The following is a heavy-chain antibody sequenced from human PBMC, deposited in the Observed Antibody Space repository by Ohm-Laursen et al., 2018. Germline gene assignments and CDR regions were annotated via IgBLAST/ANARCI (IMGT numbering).Heavy chain of an antibody. J-gene: IGHJ3*02. V-gene: IGHV1-2*02. CDR2: INPNSGGT. D-gene: IGHD2-21*01. CDR1: GYTFTGYY. CDR3: AREGVIATNINQGNDAFDI. Sequence: ASVKVSCKASGYTFTGYYMHWVRQAPGQGLEWMGWINPNSGGTKYSQKFQGRVTLTRDTSINTAYMELSGLRSDDTAVYYCAREGVIATNINQGNDAFDIWGQGTMVTVSS.